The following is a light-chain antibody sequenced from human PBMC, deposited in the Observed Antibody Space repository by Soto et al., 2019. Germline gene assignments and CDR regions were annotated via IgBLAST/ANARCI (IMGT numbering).Light chain of an antibody. Sequence: DIHMTQSRSSLSASVGYRVTITCRASQSVSNYLSWHQHKPGKAPQVLIYAASSLQSGVPSRFSGSGSGTDFTLTISSLQPEDSATYYCQQSYSIPVTFGQGTRLEIK. CDR2: AAS. CDR1: QSVSNY. CDR3: QQSYSIPVT. J-gene: IGKJ5*01. V-gene: IGKV1-39*01.